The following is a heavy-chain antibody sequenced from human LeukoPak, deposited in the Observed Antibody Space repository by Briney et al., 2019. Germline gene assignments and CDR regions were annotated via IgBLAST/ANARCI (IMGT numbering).Heavy chain of an antibody. CDR3: AKVRRDSSGSFFDY. CDR1: GFTFSGHA. D-gene: IGHD3-10*01. V-gene: IGHV3-23*01. Sequence: GGSLRLSCAASGFTFSGHAMTWVRQAPGKGLDWVSVISGSGTSTYYADSVKGRFTISRDNSKNTLNVQMNSLRAEDKAVYYCAKVRRDSSGSFFDYWGQGTLVTVSS. CDR2: ISGSGTST. J-gene: IGHJ4*02.